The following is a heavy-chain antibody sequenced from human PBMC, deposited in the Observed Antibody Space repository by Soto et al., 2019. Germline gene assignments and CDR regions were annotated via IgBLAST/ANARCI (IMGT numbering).Heavy chain of an antibody. V-gene: IGHV1-46*01. CDR2: INPSGGST. CDR1: GYTFTSYY. CDR3: ARDACGGDCYSLLDY. D-gene: IGHD2-21*02. J-gene: IGHJ4*02. Sequence: ASVKVSCKASGYTFTSYYMHWVRQAPGQGLEWMGIINPSGGSTSYAQKFQGRVTMTRDTSTSTVYMELSSLRSEDTAVYYCARDACGGDCYSLLDYWGQGTLVTVSS.